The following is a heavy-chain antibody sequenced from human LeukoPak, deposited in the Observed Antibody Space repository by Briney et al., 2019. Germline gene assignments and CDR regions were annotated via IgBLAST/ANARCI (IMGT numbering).Heavy chain of an antibody. CDR3: ARLGFLEWYVDY. CDR1: GGSISSSCYY. V-gene: IGHV4-39*01. CDR2: IYYSGST. D-gene: IGHD3-3*02. J-gene: IGHJ4*02. Sequence: ASETLSLTCTVSGGSISSSCYYWGWIRQPPGKGLEWIGSIYYSGSTYYNPSLKSRVTISVDTSKKPFSLKLSSVTAADTAVYYCARLGFLEWYVDYWGQGTLVTVSS.